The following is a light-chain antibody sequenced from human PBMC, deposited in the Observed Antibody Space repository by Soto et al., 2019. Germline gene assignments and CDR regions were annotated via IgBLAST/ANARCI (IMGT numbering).Light chain of an antibody. Sequence: DIPMTQSPPSLSASVGDRVTITCRASQSISSYLNWYQQKPGKAPKLLIYAASTLQSGVPSRFSGSGSGTDFTLTISSLQPEDFATYYCQQSYSTPLTFGG. J-gene: IGKJ4*01. CDR1: QSISSY. CDR3: QQSYSTPLT. V-gene: IGKV1-39*01. CDR2: AAS.